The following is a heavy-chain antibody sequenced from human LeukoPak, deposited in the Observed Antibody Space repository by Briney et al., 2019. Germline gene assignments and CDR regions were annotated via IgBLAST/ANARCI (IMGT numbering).Heavy chain of an antibody. CDR1: GGSISSYY. D-gene: IGHD5-12*01. J-gene: IGHJ6*02. CDR2: IYYSGST. V-gene: IGHV4-59*01. Sequence: PETLSLTCTVSGGSISSYYWSWIRQPPGKGLEWIGYIYYSGSTNYNPSLKSRVTISVDTSKNQFSLKLSSVTAADTAVYYCARYSGYDFGGLGQYYYGMDVWGQGTTVTVSS. CDR3: ARYSGYDFGGLGQYYYGMDV.